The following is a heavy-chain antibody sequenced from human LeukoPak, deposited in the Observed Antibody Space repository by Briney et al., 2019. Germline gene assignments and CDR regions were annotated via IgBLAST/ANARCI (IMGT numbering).Heavy chain of an antibody. D-gene: IGHD2-21*02. CDR1: EFTFSSYS. CDR3: AKDIDATVVTPLDAFDI. J-gene: IGHJ3*02. CDR2: ISYDGSNK. Sequence: PGGSLRLSCAASEFTFSSYSMNWVRQAPGKGLEWVAVISYDGSNKYYADSVKGRFTISRDNSKNTLYLQMNSLGAEDTAVYYCAKDIDATVVTPLDAFDIWGQGTMVTVSS. V-gene: IGHV3-30*18.